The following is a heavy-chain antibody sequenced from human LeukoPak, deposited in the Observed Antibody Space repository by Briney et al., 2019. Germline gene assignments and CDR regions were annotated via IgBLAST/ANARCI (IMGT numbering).Heavy chain of an antibody. CDR2: ISSSSSYI. J-gene: IGHJ4*02. CDR3: AREAVGDYFDY. Sequence: GGSLRLSCAASGFTFSSYSMNWVRQAPGKGLEWVSSISSSSSYIYYADSVKGRLTISRDNAKNSLYLQMNSLRAEDTAVYYCAREAVGDYFDYWGQGTLVTVSS. V-gene: IGHV3-21*01. D-gene: IGHD3-16*01. CDR1: GFTFSSYS.